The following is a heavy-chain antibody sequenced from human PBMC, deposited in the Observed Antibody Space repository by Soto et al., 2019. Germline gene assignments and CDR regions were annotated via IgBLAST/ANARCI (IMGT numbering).Heavy chain of an antibody. J-gene: IGHJ6*02. Sequence: SVKVSCKASGFTFSHSAMQWVRRARGQSLEWIGWVVVGSGNTNYAQKFQERVTISWAMSTNTAHLDLSSLRSEDTALYYCAAAYVPQGTYGVRGNYYYYSGMDVWGQGTTVTVSS. V-gene: IGHV1-58*02. CDR2: VVVGSGNT. CDR1: GFTFSHSA. CDR3: AAAYVPQGTYGVRGNYYYYSGMDV. D-gene: IGHD3-10*01.